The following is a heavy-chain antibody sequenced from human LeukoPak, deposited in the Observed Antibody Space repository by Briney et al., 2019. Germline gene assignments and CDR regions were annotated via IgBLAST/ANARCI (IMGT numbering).Heavy chain of an antibody. CDR3: ASSSSYFDAFDI. CDR2: IYSGGST. J-gene: IGHJ3*02. Sequence: TGGSLGLSCAASGFTVSSNYMSWVRQAPGKGLEWVSVIYSGGSTYYADSVKGRFTISRDNAKNSLYLQMNSLRDEDTAVYYCASSSSYFDAFDIWGQGTMVTVSS. V-gene: IGHV3-53*01. D-gene: IGHD6-6*01. CDR1: GFTVSSNY.